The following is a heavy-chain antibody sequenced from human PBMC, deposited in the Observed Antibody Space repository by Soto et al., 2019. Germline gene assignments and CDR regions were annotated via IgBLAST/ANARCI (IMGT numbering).Heavy chain of an antibody. CDR3: ATERRITQIVAELEL. Sequence: GGSLRLPCAASGFTFSHHAMHWVRRALGKGLEWVALVAHVGTCKYYAGSVKCRFTISSDKSTNTLVLQMDSLDTEDTAVYSHATERRITQIVAELELWGRGTLDTAST. V-gene: IGHV3-30*14. CDR2: VAHVGTCK. J-gene: IGHJ4*02. D-gene: IGHD1-1*01. CDR1: GFTFSHHA.